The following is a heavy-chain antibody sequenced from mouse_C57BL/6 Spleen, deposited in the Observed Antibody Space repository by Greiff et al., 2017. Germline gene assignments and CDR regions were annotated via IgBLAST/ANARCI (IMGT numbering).Heavy chain of an antibody. J-gene: IGHJ3*01. CDR1: GYAFSSSW. CDR3: ARDYYDYFFAY. CDR2: IYPGDGDT. Sequence: QVQLKQSGPELVKPGASVKISCKASGYAFSSSWMNWVKQRPGKGLEWIGRIYPGDGDTNYNGKFKGKATLTADKSSSTAYMQLSSLTSEDSAVYFCARDYYDYFFAYWGQGTLVTVSA. V-gene: IGHV1-82*01. D-gene: IGHD2-4*01.